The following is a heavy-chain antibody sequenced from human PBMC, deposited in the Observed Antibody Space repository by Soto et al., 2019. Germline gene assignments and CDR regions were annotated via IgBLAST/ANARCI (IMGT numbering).Heavy chain of an antibody. J-gene: IGHJ6*02. D-gene: IGHD3-10*01. CDR3: ARMVRTLDYYYYGMDV. CDR2: IDWDDDK. Sequence: ASGPTLVNPTQTLTLTCTFSGFSLSTSGMCVSWIRQPPGKALEWLALIDWDDDKYYSTSLKTRLTISKDTSKNQVVLTMTNMDPVDTATYYCARMVRTLDYYYYGMDVWGQGTTVTAP. V-gene: IGHV2-70*01. CDR1: GFSLSTSGMC.